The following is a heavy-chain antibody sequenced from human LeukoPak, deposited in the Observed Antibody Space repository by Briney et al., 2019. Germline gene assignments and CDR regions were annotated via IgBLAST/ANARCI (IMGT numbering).Heavy chain of an antibody. Sequence: GGSLRVSCVASGFTFSSYWMHWVRQAPGKGLVWVSRIKTDGGSTNYADSVKGRFTTYRDNAKNTLHLQMNSLRAEDTAVYFCARGFELIPPGVPDFWGQGTLVTVSS. CDR2: IKTDGGST. V-gene: IGHV3-74*01. D-gene: IGHD2-8*01. CDR3: ARGFELIPPGVPDF. J-gene: IGHJ4*02. CDR1: GFTFSSYW.